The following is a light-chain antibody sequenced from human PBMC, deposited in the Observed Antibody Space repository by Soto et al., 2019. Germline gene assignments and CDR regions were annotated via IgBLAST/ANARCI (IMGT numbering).Light chain of an antibody. Sequence: EIVLTQSPATLSLSPGERATLSCRARQSVSSYLAWYQQKPGQAPRLLIYDASHRSTGIPARFSGSGSGTDFTLTIGSLEPEDFGVYYCQQRSNWPPYTVGQGTKLEIK. V-gene: IGKV3-11*01. CDR1: QSVSSY. CDR3: QQRSNWPPYT. CDR2: DAS. J-gene: IGKJ2*01.